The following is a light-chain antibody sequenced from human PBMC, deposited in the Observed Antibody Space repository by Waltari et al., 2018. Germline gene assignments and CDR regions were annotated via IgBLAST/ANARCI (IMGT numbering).Light chain of an antibody. CDR1: QSVRNN. CDR3: QQYNNWPPWT. J-gene: IGKJ1*01. Sequence: EIVMKQSPATLSVSPWERATLPCRASQSVRNNLVWYQQKPGQDPRLLIYGASTRVTGIPARFSGSGSGTEFTLTISSLQSEDFAVYYCQQYNNWPPWTFGQGTKVEIK. CDR2: GAS. V-gene: IGKV3-15*01.